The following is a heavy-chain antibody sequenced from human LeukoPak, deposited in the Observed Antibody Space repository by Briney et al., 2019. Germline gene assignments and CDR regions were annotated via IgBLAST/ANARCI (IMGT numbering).Heavy chain of an antibody. CDR1: GGSISSSSYY. CDR2: IYYSGST. Sequence: SKTLSLTCTVSGGSISSSSYYWGWIRQPPGKGLEWIGSIYYSGSTYYNPSLKSRVTISVDTSKNQFSLKLSSVTAADTAVYYCARGYCSSISCYSRYWFDPWGQGTLVTVSS. J-gene: IGHJ5*02. CDR3: ARGYCSSISCYSRYWFDP. D-gene: IGHD2-2*02. V-gene: IGHV4-39*01.